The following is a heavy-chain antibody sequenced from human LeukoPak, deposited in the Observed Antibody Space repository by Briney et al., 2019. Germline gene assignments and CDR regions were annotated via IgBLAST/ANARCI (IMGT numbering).Heavy chain of an antibody. V-gene: IGHV1-18*01. CDR3: ARSPYDYVWGSYRSSFDY. CDR2: ISAYNGNT. D-gene: IGHD3-16*02. J-gene: IGHJ4*02. CDR1: GYTFTSYG. Sequence: GASVKVSCKASGYTFTSYGISWVRQAPGQGLEWMGWISAYNGNTNYAQKLQGRVTMTTDTSTSTAYMELRSLRSDDTAVYYCARSPYDYVWGSYRSSFDYWGQGTLVTVSS.